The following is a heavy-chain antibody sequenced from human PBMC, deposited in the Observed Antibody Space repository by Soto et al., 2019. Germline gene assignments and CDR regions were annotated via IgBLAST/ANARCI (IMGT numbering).Heavy chain of an antibody. V-gene: IGHV4-38-2*01. CDR3: ARGVNYYDSSGFYPRDY. Sequence: SETMSLTCAVSGYSITTGYYWGGVRRPPGKGLEWIGSVYHSGRTSYNPSLESRVTISVDTSKNQFSLRMSSVTAADTAVYYCARGVNYYDSSGFYPRDYWGQG. J-gene: IGHJ4*02. CDR1: GYSITTGYY. D-gene: IGHD3-22*01. CDR2: VYHSGRT.